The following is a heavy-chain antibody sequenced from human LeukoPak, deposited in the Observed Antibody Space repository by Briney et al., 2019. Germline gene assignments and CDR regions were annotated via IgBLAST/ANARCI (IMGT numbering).Heavy chain of an antibody. D-gene: IGHD3-10*01. J-gene: IGHJ3*02. CDR3: AREGLGYGSGSYPAFDI. V-gene: IGHV3-21*01. CDR2: ISSSSSYI. CDR1: GFTFSSYS. Sequence: KSGGSLRLSCAASGFTFSSYSMNWVRQAPGKGLEWVSSISSSSSYIYYADSVKGRFTISRDNAKNSLYLQMNSLRAEDTAVYYCAREGLGYGSGSYPAFDIWGQGTMVTVSS.